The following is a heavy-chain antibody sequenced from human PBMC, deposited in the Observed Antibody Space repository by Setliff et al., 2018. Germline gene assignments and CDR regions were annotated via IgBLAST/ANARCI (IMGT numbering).Heavy chain of an antibody. D-gene: IGHD3-9*01. Sequence: NPSETLSLSCAASGFTFSSYAMSWVRQPPGKGLEWIGSIYYSGTTYYNPSLESRITMSVDTSNNRFSLKLTSVTAADTAVYYCARHPTGFPNWFDVWGQGTLVTVSS. CDR1: GFTFSSYA. CDR2: IYYSGTT. J-gene: IGHJ5*02. CDR3: ARHPTGFPNWFDV. V-gene: IGHV4-39*01.